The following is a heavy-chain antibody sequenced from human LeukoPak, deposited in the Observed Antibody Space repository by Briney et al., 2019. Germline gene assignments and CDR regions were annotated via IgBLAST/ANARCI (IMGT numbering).Heavy chain of an antibody. CDR2: ISGSGGST. CDR3: ARGGGYNPYSSGSPYYDS. J-gene: IGHJ4*02. D-gene: IGHD6-19*01. Sequence: GGSLSLFCAASGFTFSSCAMSWVRQAPGKGLERVSAISGSGGSTYYADSVKGRFTISRDNSKNTLYLQMNSLRAEDTAVYYCARGGGYNPYSSGSPYYDSSGQGNLVTVSS. CDR1: GFTFSSCA. V-gene: IGHV3-23*01.